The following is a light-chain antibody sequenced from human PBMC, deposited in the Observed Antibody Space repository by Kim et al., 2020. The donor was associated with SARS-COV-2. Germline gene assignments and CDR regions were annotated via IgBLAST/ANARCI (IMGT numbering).Light chain of an antibody. Sequence: QRVTISCSVSSSNIGNNAVNWYQQLPGKAPKLLIYYDDLLPSGVSDRFSGSKSGTSASLAISGLQSEDEADYYCAAWDDRLNGYVFGTGTKVTVL. V-gene: IGLV1-36*01. CDR1: SSNIGNNA. CDR3: AAWDDRLNGYV. J-gene: IGLJ1*01. CDR2: YDD.